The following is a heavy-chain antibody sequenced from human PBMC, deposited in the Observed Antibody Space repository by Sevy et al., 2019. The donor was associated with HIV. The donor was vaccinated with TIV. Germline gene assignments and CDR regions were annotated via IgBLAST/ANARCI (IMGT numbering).Heavy chain of an antibody. V-gene: IGHV4-39*01. CDR2: IYYSGST. D-gene: IGHD3-10*01. J-gene: IGHJ6*02. CDR1: GGSISSSSYY. Sequence: SETLSLTCTVSGGSISSSSYYWGWIRQPPGKGLEWIGSIYYSGSTYYNPSLKSRVTISVETSKNQFSLKLSSVTAAETAVYYCARHLDYGSGSYYWDYYYYGMDVWGQGTTVTVSS. CDR3: ARHLDYGSGSYYWDYYYYGMDV.